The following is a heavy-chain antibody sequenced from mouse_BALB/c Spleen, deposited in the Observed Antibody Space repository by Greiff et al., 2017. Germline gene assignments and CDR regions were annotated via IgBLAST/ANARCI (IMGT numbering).Heavy chain of an antibody. Sequence: EVKLVESGGGLVKPGGSLKLSCAASGFTFSSYTMSWVRQTPEKRLEWVATISSGGSYTYYPDSVKGRFTISRDNAKNTLYLQMSSLKSEDTAMYYCTRDNPAGLRWYFDVWGAGTTVTVSS. J-gene: IGHJ1*01. V-gene: IGHV5-6-4*01. D-gene: IGHD2-2*01. CDR1: GFTFSSYT. CDR3: TRDNPAGLRWYFDV. CDR2: ISSGGSYT.